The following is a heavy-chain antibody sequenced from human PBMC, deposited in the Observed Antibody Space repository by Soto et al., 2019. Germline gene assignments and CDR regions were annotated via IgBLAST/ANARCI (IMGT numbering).Heavy chain of an antibody. CDR2: INHSGST. CDR3: ARGFPSTVKDTAMTYYFDY. CDR1: GGSFSGYY. D-gene: IGHD5-18*01. J-gene: IGHJ4*02. V-gene: IGHV4-34*01. Sequence: SETLSLTCAVYGGSFSGYYWSWIRQPPGEGLEWIGEINHSGSTNYNPSLKSRVTISVDTSKNQFSLKLSSVTAADTAVYYCARGFPSTVKDTAMTYYFDYWGQGTLVTVSS.